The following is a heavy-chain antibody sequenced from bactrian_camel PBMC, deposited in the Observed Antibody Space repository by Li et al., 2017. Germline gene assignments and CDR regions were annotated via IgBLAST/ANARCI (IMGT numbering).Heavy chain of an antibody. CDR3: AADYGLGVFGY. V-gene: IGHV3S1*01. D-gene: IGHD5*01. CDR2: IHTGGGVT. CDR1: GFTFSSYW. J-gene: IGHJ6*01. Sequence: HVQLVESGGGSVQAGGSLRLSCAASGFTFSSYWMYWVRQAPGKGLEWVSAIHTGGGVTHYAEPMKGRFTISKDNAKGTLYLQMNSLKPEDTAVYYCAADYGLGVFGYWGQGTQVTVS.